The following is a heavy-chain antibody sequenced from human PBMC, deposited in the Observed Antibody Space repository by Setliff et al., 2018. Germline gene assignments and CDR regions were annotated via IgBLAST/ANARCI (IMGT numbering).Heavy chain of an antibody. D-gene: IGHD3-22*01. Sequence: PGGSLRLSCAASGFTFSGSAMHWVRQASGNGLEWVGRIRSKTNTYATAYAASVKGRFTISRDDSKNTAYLQMNSLKTEDTAVYYCTGVSDHYDSSWHWGQGTLVTVSS. J-gene: IGHJ1*01. CDR2: IRSKTNTYAT. CDR1: GFTFSGSA. V-gene: IGHV3-73*01. CDR3: TGVSDHYDSSWH.